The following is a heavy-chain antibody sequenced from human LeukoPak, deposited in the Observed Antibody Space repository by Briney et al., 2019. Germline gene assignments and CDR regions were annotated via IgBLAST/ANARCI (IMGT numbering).Heavy chain of an antibody. CDR3: ARAGDYDILTGYGFYWYFDL. J-gene: IGHJ2*01. Sequence: ASVRVSCKASGYTLSSYAISWVRQAPGHGLERMGWVSAPNGNTNYAQKLQGRVTMTTDTSTSTAYMELRSARSDDTAVYYCARAGDYDILTGYGFYWYFDLWGRGTLVTVSS. CDR2: VSAPNGNT. D-gene: IGHD3-9*01. CDR1: GYTLSSYA. V-gene: IGHV1-18*01.